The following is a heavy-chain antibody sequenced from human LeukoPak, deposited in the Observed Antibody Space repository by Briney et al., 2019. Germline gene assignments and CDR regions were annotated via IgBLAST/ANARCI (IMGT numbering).Heavy chain of an antibody. Sequence: GGSLRLSCAASGFTFSHYGMNWVRQAPGKGREWVSGIRADAITTYYADSVKGRFTISRDNSKNTLHLQMNSLRAEDTAVYYCPRDMAAAGKDLDYWGKGNLVTVSS. D-gene: IGHD6-13*01. J-gene: IGHJ4*02. CDR1: GFTFSHYG. CDR2: IRADAITT. V-gene: IGHV3-23*01. CDR3: PRDMAAAGKDLDY.